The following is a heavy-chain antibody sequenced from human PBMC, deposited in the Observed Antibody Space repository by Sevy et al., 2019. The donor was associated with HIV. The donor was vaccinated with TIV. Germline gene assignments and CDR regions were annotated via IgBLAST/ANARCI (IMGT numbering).Heavy chain of an antibody. V-gene: IGHV3-7*03. D-gene: IGHD3-16*01. CDR2: IKADGSDK. J-gene: IGHJ4*02. CDR3: AHETFGRFDY. CDR1: GFTFSANC. Sequence: GGSLRLSCAASGFTFSANCMNWVRQAPGKGLEWVANIKADGSDKHYVDSVEDRFNITRDNAKNILFLQMNSLRVEATVVYYCAHETFGRFDYWGQGTLVTVSS.